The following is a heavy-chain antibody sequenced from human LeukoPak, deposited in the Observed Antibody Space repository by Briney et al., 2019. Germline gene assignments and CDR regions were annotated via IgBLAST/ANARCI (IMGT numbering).Heavy chain of an antibody. V-gene: IGHV3-33*06. Sequence: GRSLRLSCAASGFTFSSYGMHWVRQAPGKGLEWVAVIWYDGSNKYYADSVKGRFTISRDNSKNTLYLQMNSLRAEDTAVYYCAKVPYSSSWYGIDYWGQGTLVTVSS. CDR1: GFTFSSYG. CDR2: IWYDGSNK. D-gene: IGHD6-13*01. J-gene: IGHJ4*02. CDR3: AKVPYSSSWYGIDY.